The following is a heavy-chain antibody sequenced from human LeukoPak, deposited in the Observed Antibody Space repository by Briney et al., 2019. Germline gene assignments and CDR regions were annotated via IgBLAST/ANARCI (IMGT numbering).Heavy chain of an antibody. J-gene: IGHJ4*02. D-gene: IGHD3-10*01. CDR1: GGTISSYY. V-gene: IGHV4-59*01. CDR3: AREGFGSLDK. Sequence: PSETLSLTCAVSGGTISSYYWSWIRQPPGKGLEWIGYIEHSGSTYYNPSLESRVTVAVDTSKNQIFLRLNSVTPADTAVYYCAREGFGSLDKWGQGTPVTVSS. CDR2: IEHSGST.